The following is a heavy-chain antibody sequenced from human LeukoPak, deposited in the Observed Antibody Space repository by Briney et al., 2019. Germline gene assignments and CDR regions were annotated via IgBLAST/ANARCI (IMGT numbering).Heavy chain of an antibody. D-gene: IGHD1-14*01. CDR3: AKILNPHAFDI. Sequence: GGSLRLSCAASGFTFDDYAMHWVRQAPGKGPEWVSYVTANGGGTYYADSVKGRFVISRDNSKNSLYLQMNILRPEDTALYYCAKILNPHAFDIWGQGTMVTVFS. V-gene: IGHV3-43*02. CDR1: GFTFDDYA. J-gene: IGHJ3*02. CDR2: VTANGGGT.